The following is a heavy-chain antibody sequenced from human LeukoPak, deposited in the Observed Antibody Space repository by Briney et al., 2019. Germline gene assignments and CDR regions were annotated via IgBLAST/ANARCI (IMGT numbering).Heavy chain of an antibody. V-gene: IGHV3-30*04. D-gene: IGHD3-10*01. CDR2: ISYDGSNK. CDR1: GFTFSSYA. CDR3: AKVAKYYYGSETYYFFEH. Sequence: GRFLRLSCAASGFTFSSYAMHWVRQAPGKGLEWVAVISYDGSNKYYRDSVKGRFTISRDNSKNTLYLQLNSLRSEDTAVYSCAKVAKYYYGSETYYFFEHWGQGTPVTASS. J-gene: IGHJ4*02.